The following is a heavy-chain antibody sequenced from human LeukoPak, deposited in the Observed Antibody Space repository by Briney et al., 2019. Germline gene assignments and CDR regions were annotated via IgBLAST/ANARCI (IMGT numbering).Heavy chain of an antibody. V-gene: IGHV3-48*04. CDR1: GFTFSSYG. CDR2: ISSSGSTI. CDR3: ARGSRLRWTRGAFDI. J-gene: IGHJ3*02. Sequence: GGSLRLSSAASGFTFSSYGMHWVRQAPGKGLEWVSYISSSGSTIYYADSVKGRFTISRDNAKNSLYLQMNSLRAEDTAVYYCARGSRLRWTRGAFDIWGQGTMVTVSS. D-gene: IGHD4-23*01.